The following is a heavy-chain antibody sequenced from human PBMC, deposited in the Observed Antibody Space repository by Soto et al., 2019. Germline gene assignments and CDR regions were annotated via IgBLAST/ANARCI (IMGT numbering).Heavy chain of an antibody. D-gene: IGHD1-26*01. Sequence: GESLKISCKGSGYSFTSYWIGWARQMPGKGLEWMGIIYPGDSDTRYSPSFQGQVTISADKSISTAYLQWSSLKASDTAMYYCARSVEGDTRVGGMDVWGQGTTVTVSS. J-gene: IGHJ6*02. CDR1: GYSFTSYW. V-gene: IGHV5-51*01. CDR3: ARSVEGDTRVGGMDV. CDR2: IYPGDSDT.